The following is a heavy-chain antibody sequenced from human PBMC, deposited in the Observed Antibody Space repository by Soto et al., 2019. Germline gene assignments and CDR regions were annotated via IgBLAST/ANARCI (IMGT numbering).Heavy chain of an antibody. D-gene: IGHD6-19*01. CDR2: IYHSGST. CDR1: GGSYTDYY. CDR3: ASPQWLGNYGMDV. J-gene: IGHJ6*02. V-gene: IGHV4-30-2*01. Sequence: PSETLSLTCAVYGGSYTDYYWSWIRQPPGKGLGWIGYIYHSGSTYYNPSLKSRVTISVARSKSQCSLMRSSVTAADTAVYYCASPQWLGNYGMDVWGQGTTVTVSS.